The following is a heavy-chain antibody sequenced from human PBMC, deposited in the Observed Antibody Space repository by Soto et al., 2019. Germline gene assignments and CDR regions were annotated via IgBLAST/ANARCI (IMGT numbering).Heavy chain of an antibody. CDR1: GFTFSNYP. CDR3: AKRPLTAAGFDY. J-gene: IGHJ4*02. Sequence: EVQLLESGGGLVQPGGSLRLSCAASGFTFSNYPMTWVRQAPGKGLEWVPVITGSGGGTYFVDSVKGRFTISRDNSKNTVYLQMNSLRAEDTAVYYCAKRPLTAAGFDYWGQGTLVTVSS. CDR2: ITGSGGGT. D-gene: IGHD6-13*01. V-gene: IGHV3-23*01.